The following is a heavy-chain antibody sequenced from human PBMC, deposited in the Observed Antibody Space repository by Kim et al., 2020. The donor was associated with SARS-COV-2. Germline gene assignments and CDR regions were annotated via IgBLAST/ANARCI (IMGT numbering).Heavy chain of an antibody. CDR1: GFTFSSYA. CDR3: AKDLDAGRQIARFFDC. Sequence: GGSLRLSCAASGFTFSSYAMTWVRQAPGKGLEWVSSISGSGGNTYYADSVKGRFTISRDNSKNTLYLQMNSLRAEDAAVYYCAKDLDAGRQIARFFDCWGQGIPLTVSS. CDR2: ISGSGGNT. V-gene: IGHV3-23*01. D-gene: IGHD1-1*01. J-gene: IGHJ4*02.